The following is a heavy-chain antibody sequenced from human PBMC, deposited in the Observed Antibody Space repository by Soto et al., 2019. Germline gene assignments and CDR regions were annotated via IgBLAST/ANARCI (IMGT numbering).Heavy chain of an antibody. V-gene: IGHV4-59*01. D-gene: IGHD3-22*01. Sequence: SETLSLTCXVSGGSISSYYWSWIRQPPGKGLEWIGYIYYSGSTNYNPSLKSRVTISVDTSKNQFSLKLSSVTAADTAVYYCARAWYYDSSGYPVLDYWGQGTLVTVSS. J-gene: IGHJ4*02. CDR2: IYYSGST. CDR3: ARAWYYDSSGYPVLDY. CDR1: GGSISSYY.